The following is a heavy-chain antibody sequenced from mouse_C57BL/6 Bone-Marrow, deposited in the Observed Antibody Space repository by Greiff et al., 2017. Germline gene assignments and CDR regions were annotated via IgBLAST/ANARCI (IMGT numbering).Heavy chain of an antibody. Sequence: EVQLQQSGAELVKPGASVKLSCTASGFNIKDYYMHWVKQRTEQGLEWIGRIDPEDGDTKYAPKFQGKATITADTSSNTAYLQLSSLTSEDTAVYYCARDGSSYKYFDYWGQGTTLTVSS. CDR3: ARDGSSYKYFDY. J-gene: IGHJ2*01. V-gene: IGHV14-2*01. CDR1: GFNIKDYY. CDR2: IDPEDGDT. D-gene: IGHD1-1*01.